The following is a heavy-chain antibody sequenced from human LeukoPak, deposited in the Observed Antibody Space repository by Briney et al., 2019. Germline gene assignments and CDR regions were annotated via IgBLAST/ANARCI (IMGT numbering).Heavy chain of an antibody. CDR2: ISAYNGDT. D-gene: IGHD2-2*01. CDR3: ARDCSSTSCPYYYYYGMDV. Sequence: GASVKVSCKASGYTFTNYGFTWARQAPGQGLEWMGWISAYNGDTKYAEKFQGRVTLTTDTSTTTAYMELRSLRSDDTAVYYCARDCSSTSCPYYYYYGMDVWGQGTTVTVSS. CDR1: GYTFTNYG. J-gene: IGHJ6*02. V-gene: IGHV1-18*04.